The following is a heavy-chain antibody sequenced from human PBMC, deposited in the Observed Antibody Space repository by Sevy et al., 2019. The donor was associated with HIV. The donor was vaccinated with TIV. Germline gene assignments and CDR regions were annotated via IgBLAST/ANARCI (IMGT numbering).Heavy chain of an antibody. D-gene: IGHD3-22*01. CDR1: GGSISSYY. CDR2: IYHSGGT. Sequence: SETLSLTCTVSGGSISSYYWSWIRQPPGKGLEWVGYIYHSGGTSYNPSLKSRVTMSVDTSKDQISLKLSTVTAADTTVYYCARIGYYDSIGYYYDSWGQGALVTVSS. CDR3: ARIGYYDSIGYYYDS. J-gene: IGHJ5*01. V-gene: IGHV4-59*01.